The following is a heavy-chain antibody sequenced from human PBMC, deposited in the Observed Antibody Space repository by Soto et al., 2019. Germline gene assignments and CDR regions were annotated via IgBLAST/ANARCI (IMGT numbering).Heavy chain of an antibody. CDR1: GFTFSTYA. V-gene: IGHV3-30-3*01. CDR2: ISYDGSNK. Sequence: QVQLVESGGGVVQPGRSLRLSCAASGFTFSTYAMHWVRQAPGKGLQWVAVISYDGSNKYYADSVKGRFTISRDYSKNTLYLKMNSLRAEDTAVYYCARGGYSSGWSQIFDYWGQGTLVTVSS. J-gene: IGHJ4*02. D-gene: IGHD6-19*01. CDR3: ARGGYSSGWSQIFDY.